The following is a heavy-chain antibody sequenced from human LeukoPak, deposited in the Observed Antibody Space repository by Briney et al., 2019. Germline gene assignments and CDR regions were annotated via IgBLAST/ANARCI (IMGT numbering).Heavy chain of an antibody. J-gene: IGHJ4*02. CDR1: GGTFSSYA. CDR2: IIPIFGTA. CDR3: ARDSSSVGLFDY. D-gene: IGHD6-6*01. Sequence: ASVKVSCKASGGTFSSYAISWVRQAPGQGLEWMGGIIPIFGTANYAQKFQGRVTITADESTSTAYMELSSLRSEDTAVYYCARDSSSVGLFDYWGQGTLVTVSS. V-gene: IGHV1-69*13.